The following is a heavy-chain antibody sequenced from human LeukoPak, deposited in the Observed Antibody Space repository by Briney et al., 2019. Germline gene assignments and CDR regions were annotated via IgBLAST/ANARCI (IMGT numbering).Heavy chain of an antibody. D-gene: IGHD3-22*01. CDR3: AREGYYYDSSGYSNAFDI. V-gene: IGHV1-18*01. J-gene: IGHJ3*02. CDR1: GYTFTSYG. CDR2: ISAYNGNT. Sequence: ASVKVSCTASGYTFTSYGISWVRQAPGQGLEWMGWISAYNGNTNYAQKLQGRVTMTTDTSTSTAYMELRSLRSDDTAVYYCAREGYYYDSSGYSNAFDIWGQGTMVTVSS.